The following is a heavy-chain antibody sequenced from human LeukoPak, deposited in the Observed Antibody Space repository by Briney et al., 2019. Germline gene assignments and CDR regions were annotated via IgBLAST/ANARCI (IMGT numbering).Heavy chain of an antibody. D-gene: IGHD3-3*01. V-gene: IGHV4-39*01. CDR2: IYYSGST. J-gene: IGHJ6*02. CDR3: ARNYDFWSGYQYYYGMDV. CDR1: GGSISSSSYY. Sequence: SSETLSLTCTVSGGSISSSSYYWGWIRQPPGKGLEWIGSIYYSGSTYYNPSLKSRVTISVDTSKNQFSLKLSSVTAADTAVYYCARNYDFWSGYQYYYGMDVWGQGTTVTVSS.